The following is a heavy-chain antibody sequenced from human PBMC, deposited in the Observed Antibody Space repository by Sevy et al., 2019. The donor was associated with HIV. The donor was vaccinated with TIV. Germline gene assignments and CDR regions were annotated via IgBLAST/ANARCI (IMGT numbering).Heavy chain of an antibody. CDR2: IGTAAGVT. D-gene: IGHD2-21*01. J-gene: IGHJ4*02. CDR1: GFTFNTYS. V-gene: IGHV3-48*02. Sequence: GGSLRLSCAASGFTFNTYSLLWVRQTPGKGLEWLSFIGTAAGVTYYADSVKGRFTISRDNAKNSLYLKMNSLRDEDTVVSYCARCPGHYSIDYWGQGTLVTVSS. CDR3: ARCPGHYSIDY.